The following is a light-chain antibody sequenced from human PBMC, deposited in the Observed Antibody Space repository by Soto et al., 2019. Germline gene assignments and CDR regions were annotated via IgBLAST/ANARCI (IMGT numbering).Light chain of an antibody. V-gene: IGKV3-20*01. CDR1: QSVSSSY. Sequence: EIVLTQSPGTLSLSPGERATLSCRASQSVSSSYLAWYQQKPGQAPRLLIYGASSRATGIPDRFSGSGSGTDFTLTISRREPEDFAVYYCQQYGSSPFTFGPGTKVEIK. CDR2: GAS. J-gene: IGKJ3*01. CDR3: QQYGSSPFT.